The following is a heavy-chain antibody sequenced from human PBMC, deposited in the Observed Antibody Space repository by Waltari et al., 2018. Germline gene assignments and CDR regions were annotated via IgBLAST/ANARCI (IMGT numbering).Heavy chain of an antibody. Sequence: EVQLVESGGGLVQPGGSLRLSCAASGFTFSSYSMNWVRQAPGKGLEWVSYISSSSSTIYYADSEKGRFTISRDNAKNSLYLQMNSLRAEDTAVYYCARDNSASYYDFWSGYFWFDPWGQGTLVTVSS. CDR1: GFTFSSYS. V-gene: IGHV3-48*01. CDR2: ISSSSSTI. J-gene: IGHJ5*02. CDR3: ARDNSASYYDFWSGYFWFDP. D-gene: IGHD3-3*01.